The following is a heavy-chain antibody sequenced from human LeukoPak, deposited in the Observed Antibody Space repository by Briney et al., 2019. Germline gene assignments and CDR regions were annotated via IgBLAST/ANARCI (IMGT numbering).Heavy chain of an antibody. CDR2: INHSGST. CDR1: GGSFSGYY. CDR3: ARGPQQWSQDAFDI. Sequence: SETLSLTCAVYGGSFSGYYWSWICQPPGKGLEWIGEINHSGSTNYNPSLKSRVTISVDTSKNQFSLKLSSVTAADTAVYYCARGPQQWSQDAFDIWGQGTMVTVSS. D-gene: IGHD6-19*01. V-gene: IGHV4-34*01. J-gene: IGHJ3*02.